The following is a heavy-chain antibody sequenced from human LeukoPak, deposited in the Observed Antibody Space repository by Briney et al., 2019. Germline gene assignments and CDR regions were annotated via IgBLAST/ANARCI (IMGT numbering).Heavy chain of an antibody. CDR2: IRYDGSNK. J-gene: IGHJ3*02. D-gene: IGHD5-12*01. CDR1: GFTFSSYG. CDR3: ATPRSLAKIPYDAFDI. Sequence: PGGSLRLSCAPSGFTFSSYGMHWVRQAPGKGLEWGAFIRYDGSNKYYADSVKGRFTISRDDSKNTLYLQMNSLRAEDTAVYYCATPRSLAKIPYDAFDIWGQGTMVTVSS. V-gene: IGHV3-30*02.